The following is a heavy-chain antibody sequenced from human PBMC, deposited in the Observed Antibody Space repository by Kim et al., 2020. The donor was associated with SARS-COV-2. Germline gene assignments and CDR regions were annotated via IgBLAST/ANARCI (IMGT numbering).Heavy chain of an antibody. J-gene: IGHJ6*02. CDR1: GFTFSSYA. D-gene: IGHD6-19*01. Sequence: GGSLRLSCAASGFTFSSYAMSWVRQAPGKGLEWVSAISGSGGSTYYADSVKGRFTISRDNSKNTLYLQMNSLRAEDTAVYYCATYSSYVVGYYYYGMDVWGQGTTVTVSS. V-gene: IGHV3-23*01. CDR2: ISGSGGST. CDR3: ATYSSYVVGYYYYGMDV.